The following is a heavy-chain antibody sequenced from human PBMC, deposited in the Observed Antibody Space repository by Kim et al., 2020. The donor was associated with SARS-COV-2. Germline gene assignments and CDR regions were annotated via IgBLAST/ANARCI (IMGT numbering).Heavy chain of an antibody. J-gene: IGHJ4*02. D-gene: IGHD2-15*01. CDR1: GDSISNGGYY. V-gene: IGHV4-31*03. Sequence: SETLSLTCTVSGDSISNGGYYWSWIRQHPGKGLEWIGYIYYSGSTYYNPSLKSRVTISVDTSKNQFSLKMSSVTAADTAVYYCARSVDSGGSCYFDYWGQGTLVTVSS. CDR2: IYYSGST. CDR3: ARSVDSGGSCYFDY.